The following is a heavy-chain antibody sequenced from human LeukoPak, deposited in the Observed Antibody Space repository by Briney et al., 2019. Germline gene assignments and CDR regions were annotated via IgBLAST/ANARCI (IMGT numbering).Heavy chain of an antibody. Sequence: GGSLRLSCAASGFTFSSYGMHWVRQAPGKGLEWVAVISYDGSNKYYADSVKGRFTISRDNSKNTLYLQMNSLRAEDTAVYYCARVGENYDSSGYYFDYWGQGTLVTVSS. J-gene: IGHJ4*02. CDR2: ISYDGSNK. V-gene: IGHV3-30*03. CDR3: ARVGENYDSSGYYFDY. CDR1: GFTFSSYG. D-gene: IGHD3-22*01.